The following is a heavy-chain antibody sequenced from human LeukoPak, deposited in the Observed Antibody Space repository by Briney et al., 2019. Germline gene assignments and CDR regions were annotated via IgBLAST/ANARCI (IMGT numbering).Heavy chain of an antibody. J-gene: IGHJ4*02. V-gene: IGHV4-39*07. CDR2: MYYSGRT. Sequence: SETLSLTCTVSGGSISTSSYYWGWIRQPPGKGLEWIGDMYYSGRTYNSPSLKSRVTISLDTSKNQFSLKLSSVTAADTAVYYCARSRGYTDGQTIDYWGQGTLVTVSS. CDR1: GGSISTSSYY. CDR3: ARSRGYTDGQTIDY. D-gene: IGHD5-18*01.